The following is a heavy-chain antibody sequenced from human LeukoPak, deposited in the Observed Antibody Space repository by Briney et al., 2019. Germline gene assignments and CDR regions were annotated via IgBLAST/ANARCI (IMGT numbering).Heavy chain of an antibody. V-gene: IGHV3-21*01. Sequence: PGGSLRLSCAASGFTFSSYSMNWVRQAPGKGLEWVSSISSSSSYIYYADSVKGRFTISRDNAKNSLYLQMNSPRAEDTAVYYCARVLGSGYDFDYWGQGALVTVSS. J-gene: IGHJ4*02. CDR1: GFTFSSYS. CDR3: ARVLGSGYDFDY. D-gene: IGHD5-12*01. CDR2: ISSSSSYI.